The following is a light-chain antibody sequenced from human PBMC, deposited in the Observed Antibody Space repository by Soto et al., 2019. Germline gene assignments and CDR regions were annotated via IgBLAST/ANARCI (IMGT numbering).Light chain of an antibody. V-gene: IGLV2-8*01. Sequence: QSALTQPPSASGSPGQSVAISCTGTSSDVGGYNYVSWYQQHPGKAPKLMIYEVNKRPSGVPDRFSDSKSGTSAFLAISGLRSEDEADYYCAAWDDRLSAYVFGTGTKVTVL. CDR1: SSDVGGYNY. J-gene: IGLJ1*01. CDR2: EVN. CDR3: AAWDDRLSAYV.